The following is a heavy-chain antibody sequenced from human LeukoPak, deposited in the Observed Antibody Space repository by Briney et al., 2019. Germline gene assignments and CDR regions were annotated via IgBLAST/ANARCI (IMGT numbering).Heavy chain of an antibody. D-gene: IGHD6-19*01. Sequence: GGSLRLSCAASGFTFSSYWMTWVRQAPGKGLEWVANIEHDGSEKCYVDSVKGRFTISRDNAKSSLYLQMSSLRAEDTAVYYCAREHSSGWSYYFDYWGQGTLVTVSS. CDR2: IEHDGSEK. CDR1: GFTFSSYW. CDR3: AREHSSGWSYYFDY. V-gene: IGHV3-7*03. J-gene: IGHJ4*02.